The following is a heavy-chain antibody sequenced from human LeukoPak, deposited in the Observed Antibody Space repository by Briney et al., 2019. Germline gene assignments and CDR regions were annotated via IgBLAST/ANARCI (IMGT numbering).Heavy chain of an antibody. CDR3: AKFWGVGALRSFDI. D-gene: IGHD1-26*01. CDR2: IRYDGSNK. J-gene: IGHJ3*02. V-gene: IGHV3-30*02. Sequence: PGGSLRLSCAASGFTFSSYGMHWVRQAPGKGLEWVAFIRYDGSNKYYADSVKGRFTISRDNSKNTLYLQMYSLRAEDTAVHYCAKFWGVGALRSFDIWGQGTMVTVSS. CDR1: GFTFSSYG.